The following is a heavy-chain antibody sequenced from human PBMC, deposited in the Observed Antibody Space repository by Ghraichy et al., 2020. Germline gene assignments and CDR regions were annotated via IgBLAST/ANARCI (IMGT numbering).Heavy chain of an antibody. D-gene: IGHD4-23*01. J-gene: IGHJ6*02. CDR2: ITSSGRTI. CDR1: GFTISSYS. V-gene: IGHV3-48*02. Sequence: GGSLTLSCVGSGFTISSYSMNWVRQSPGKGLEWVSYITSSGRTIFYADSVKGRFTISRDNAQNSLYLQMNSLRDEDTAVYYCARGSTVVRFFYYDGMDVWGQGTTVTVSS. CDR3: ARGSTVVRFFYYDGMDV.